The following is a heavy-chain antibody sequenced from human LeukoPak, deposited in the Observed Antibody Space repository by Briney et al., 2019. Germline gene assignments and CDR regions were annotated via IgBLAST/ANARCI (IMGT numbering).Heavy chain of an antibody. D-gene: IGHD3-9*01. CDR2: IYSGGST. CDR3: ARGYYDILTGYYTNDAFDI. V-gene: IGHV3-53*04. Sequence: PGGSLRLSCAASGFTFINYAVSWVRQAPGKGLEWVSVIYSGGSTYYADSVKGRFTISRHNSKNTLYLQMNSLRAEDTAVYYCARGYYDILTGYYTNDAFDIWGQGTMVTVSS. J-gene: IGHJ3*02. CDR1: GFTFINYA.